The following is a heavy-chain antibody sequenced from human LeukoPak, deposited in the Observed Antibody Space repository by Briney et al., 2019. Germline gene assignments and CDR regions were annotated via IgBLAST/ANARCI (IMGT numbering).Heavy chain of an antibody. CDR2: IYYSGST. CDR1: GGSISSYY. V-gene: IGHV4-59*01. D-gene: IGHD3-10*01. J-gene: IGHJ5*02. Sequence: PSETLSLTCTVSGGSISSYYWSWIRQPPGKGLEWIGYIYYSGSTNYNPSLKSRVTISVDTSKNQFSLKLSSVTAADTAVYYCAREALWFGEFDPWGQGTLVTVSS. CDR3: AREALWFGEFDP.